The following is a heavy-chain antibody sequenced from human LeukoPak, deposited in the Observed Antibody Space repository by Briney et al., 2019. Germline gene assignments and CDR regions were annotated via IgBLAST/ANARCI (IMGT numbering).Heavy chain of an antibody. CDR2: IYHTGST. D-gene: IGHD2-21*02. V-gene: IGHV4-61*01. Sequence: SETLSLTCTVSGGSVNSGNYYWSWIRQPPGKGLEWIGYIYHTGSTNYRPSLKSRVTVSVDTSKNQFSLRVNSVTAADTAVYYCARVVVTAMWRGLGYWGQGTLVTVSS. J-gene: IGHJ4*02. CDR1: GGSVNSGNYY. CDR3: ARVVVTAMWRGLGY.